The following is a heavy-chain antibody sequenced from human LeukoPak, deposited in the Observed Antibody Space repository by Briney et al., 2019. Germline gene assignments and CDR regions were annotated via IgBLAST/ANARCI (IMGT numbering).Heavy chain of an antibody. CDR3: STDPRLLIY. CDR2: VSGKSDYI. CDR1: GFNFSDYT. V-gene: IGHV3-21*04. J-gene: IGHJ4*01. D-gene: IGHD2-8*01. Sequence: GGSLRLSCAASGFNFSDYTMTWVRQAPGKGLEWVSSVSGKSDYIYYADSVKGRFTIARDNAKNSIYLQMNSLRSEDTALYYCSTDPRLLIYWGHGTLVTVSS.